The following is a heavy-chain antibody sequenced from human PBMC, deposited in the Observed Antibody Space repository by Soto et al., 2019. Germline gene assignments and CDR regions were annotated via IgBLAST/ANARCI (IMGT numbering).Heavy chain of an antibody. CDR1: GFSRSTRGVG. Sequence: QITLKESGPTLVKPTQTRTLTCTFSGFSRSTRGVGVGWIRQPPGKALEWLALIYWDDDEGYSPSLKSRITINKATSNNQVVLTLTNTDPVATDTYYCAHRPRGYSYHFDYWGQGTLVTVSS. CDR2: IYWDDDE. J-gene: IGHJ4*02. V-gene: IGHV2-5*02. D-gene: IGHD5-18*01. CDR3: AHRPRGYSYHFDY.